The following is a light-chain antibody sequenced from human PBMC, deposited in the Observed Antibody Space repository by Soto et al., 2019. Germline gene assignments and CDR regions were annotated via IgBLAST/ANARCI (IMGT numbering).Light chain of an antibody. Sequence: QSVLTQSPSASASLGASVKLTCTLSSGHSSYAIAWHPKQPGKGPRYLMDLNNDGSHTKGDGIPDRFSGSSSGADRFLIISNLQSEDEADYYCQTWGTGFQFFGGGAKLTVL. CDR1: SGHSSYA. J-gene: IGLJ2*01. CDR2: LNNDGSH. V-gene: IGLV4-69*01. CDR3: QTWGTGFQF.